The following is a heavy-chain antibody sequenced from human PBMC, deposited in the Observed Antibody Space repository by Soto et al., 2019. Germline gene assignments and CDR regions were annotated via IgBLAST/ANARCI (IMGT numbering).Heavy chain of an antibody. Sequence: QVQLVQSGAEVKKPGSSVNVSCKASGGTFSSYAISWVRQAPGQGLEWMGGIIPIFGTANYAQKFQGRVTITADESTSTSYMELSSLRSEDTAVYYCAGTKRITIFGVVKRGWFAPWGQGTLVTVSS. V-gene: IGHV1-69*01. CDR2: IIPIFGTA. CDR3: AGTKRITIFGVVKRGWFAP. J-gene: IGHJ5*02. D-gene: IGHD3-3*01. CDR1: GGTFSSYA.